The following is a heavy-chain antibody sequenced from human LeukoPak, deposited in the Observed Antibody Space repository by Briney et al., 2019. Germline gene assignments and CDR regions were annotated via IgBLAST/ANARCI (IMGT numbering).Heavy chain of an antibody. CDR1: GGSFSGYY. V-gene: IGHV4-34*01. J-gene: IGHJ4*02. CDR3: ARTPGYYDSSGYSLNFDY. Sequence: PSETLSLTCAVYGGSFSGYYWSWIRQPPGKGLEWIGEINHSGSTNCNPSLKSRVTISVDTSKNQFSLKLSSVTAADTAVYYCARTPGYYDSSGYSLNFDYWGQGTLVTVSS. D-gene: IGHD3-22*01. CDR2: INHSGST.